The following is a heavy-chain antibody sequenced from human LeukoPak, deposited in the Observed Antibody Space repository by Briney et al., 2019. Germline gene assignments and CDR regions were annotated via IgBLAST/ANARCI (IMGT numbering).Heavy chain of an antibody. J-gene: IGHJ5*02. D-gene: IGHD3-10*01. CDR1: GLTFEDYG. CDR2: LSSDSNHI. V-gene: IGHV3-9*01. CDR3: VRLRVRGDPFDP. Sequence: PGGSLRLSCAASGLTFEDYGMHWVRHVPGKGLEWVSGLSSDSNHIDYADSVTGRFTISRDNANTYLYLQMNSLRPEDTGFHYCVRLRVRGDPFDPWGQGTLVTVSS.